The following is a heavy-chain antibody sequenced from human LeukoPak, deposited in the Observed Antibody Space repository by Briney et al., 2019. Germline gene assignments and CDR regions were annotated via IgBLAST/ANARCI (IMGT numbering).Heavy chain of an antibody. CDR2: ISVYNGNT. CDR3: VSMITFGGVSY. Sequence: ASVKVSCKASGYTFTIYGISWVRQAPGQGLEWMGWISVYNGNTDYAQKVQGRVTMTTDTSTSTAYMEVRSLRSDDTAVYYCVSMITFGGVSYWGQGTLVTVSS. CDR1: GYTFTIYG. D-gene: IGHD3-16*01. V-gene: IGHV1-18*01. J-gene: IGHJ4*02.